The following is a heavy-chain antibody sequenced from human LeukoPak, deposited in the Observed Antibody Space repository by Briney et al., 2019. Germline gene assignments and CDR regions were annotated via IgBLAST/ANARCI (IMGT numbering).Heavy chain of an antibody. CDR1: GFTFRNYW. CDR3: ARGTIVGAVDY. CDR2: IKQDGSEK. V-gene: IGHV3-7*05. J-gene: IGHJ4*02. Sequence: GGSLRLSCAASGFTFRNYWMTWVRQAPGKGLEWVANIKQDGSEKYYLDSVQGRFTVSRDNARNSLYLQMNSLRGNDTAVYYCARGTIVGAVDYWGQGTLVTVSS. D-gene: IGHD1-26*01.